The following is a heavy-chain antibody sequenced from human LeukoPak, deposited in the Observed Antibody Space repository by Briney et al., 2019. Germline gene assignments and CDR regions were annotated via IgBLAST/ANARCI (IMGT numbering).Heavy chain of an antibody. CDR3: AREGDNSGYQPFDY. V-gene: IGHV1-2*06. Sequence: ASVKVSYKASGYTFTGYYIHWVRQTPGQGLEWMGRISPSSGGTNYAQKFQGRVTMTRDTSISTAYMELRRLGSDDTAVYYCAREGDNSGYQPFDYWGQGTLITVSS. CDR2: ISPSSGGT. CDR1: GYTFTGYY. D-gene: IGHD3-22*01. J-gene: IGHJ4*02.